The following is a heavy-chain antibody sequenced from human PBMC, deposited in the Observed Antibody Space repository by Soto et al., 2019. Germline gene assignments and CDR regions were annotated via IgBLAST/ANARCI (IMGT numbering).Heavy chain of an antibody. V-gene: IGHV3-21*01. CDR1: GFTFSSYS. CDR3: ARAGRGSGSMDV. D-gene: IGHD3-10*01. Sequence: GGSLRLSCAASGFTFSSYSMNWVRQAPGKGLEWVSSISSSSSYIYYADSVKGRFTISRDNAKNSLYLQMNSLRAEDTAVYYCARAGRGSGSMDVWGQGTTVTVSS. J-gene: IGHJ6*02. CDR2: ISSSSSYI.